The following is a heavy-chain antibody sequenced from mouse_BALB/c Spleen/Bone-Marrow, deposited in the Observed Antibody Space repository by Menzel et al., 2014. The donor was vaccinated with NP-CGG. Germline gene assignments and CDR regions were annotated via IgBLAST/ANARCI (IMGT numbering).Heavy chain of an antibody. J-gene: IGHJ2*01. CDR3: ARSGSSSGYFDY. D-gene: IGHD1-1*01. Sequence: EVKLVESGGGLVQPGGSRKLSCAASGFTFSSFAMHWVRQAPEKGLEWVAYISSGSSTIYYADTVIGRFTISRDNPKNPLFLQMTSLRSEDTAMYYCARSGSSSGYFDYWGQGTTLTVSS. V-gene: IGHV5-17*02. CDR1: GFTFSSFA. CDR2: ISSGSSTI.